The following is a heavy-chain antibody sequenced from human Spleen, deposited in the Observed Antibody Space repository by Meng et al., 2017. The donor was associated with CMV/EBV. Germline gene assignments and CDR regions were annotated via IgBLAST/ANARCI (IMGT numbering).Heavy chain of an antibody. Sequence: ASVKVSCKASGYSFTGYYLHWVRQAPGQGPEWMGWITPTSGGTVYAQKFQDRVAMTRDTSISTAYMELTRLTSDDTAVYYCARRGRYGSPPLYYYYGMDVWGQGTTVTVS. CDR1: GYSFTGYY. J-gene: IGHJ6*02. CDR3: ARRGRYGSPPLYYYYGMDV. D-gene: IGHD3-10*01. CDR2: ITPTSGGT. V-gene: IGHV1-2*02.